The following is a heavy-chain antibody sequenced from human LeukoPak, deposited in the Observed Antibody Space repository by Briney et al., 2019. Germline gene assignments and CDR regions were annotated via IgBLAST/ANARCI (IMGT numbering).Heavy chain of an antibody. CDR2: ISGSNSYI. CDR1: GFTFNSYS. CDR3: ARDNGDP. Sequence: PGGSLRLSCAASGFTFNSYSMNWVRQAPGKGLEWVSSISGSNSYIYYADSMKGRFTISRDNAKNSLYLQMNSLRAEDTAVYYCARDNGDPWGQGTLVTVSS. V-gene: IGHV3-21*01. J-gene: IGHJ5*02. D-gene: IGHD4-17*01.